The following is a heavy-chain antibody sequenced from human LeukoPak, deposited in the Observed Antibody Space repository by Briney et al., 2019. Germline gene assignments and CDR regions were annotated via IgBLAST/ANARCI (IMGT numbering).Heavy chain of an antibody. V-gene: IGHV4-61*02. D-gene: IGHD2/OR15-2a*01. CDR1: GGSISGGSYY. Sequence: SETLSLTCTVSGGSISGGSYYWSWIRQPAGKGLEWIGRIYTSGSTDYNPSLKSRVTISVDTSKNQFSLKLSSVTAADTAVYYCARESNYYFNWFDPWGQGTLVTVSS. J-gene: IGHJ5*02. CDR2: IYTSGST. CDR3: ARESNYYFNWFDP.